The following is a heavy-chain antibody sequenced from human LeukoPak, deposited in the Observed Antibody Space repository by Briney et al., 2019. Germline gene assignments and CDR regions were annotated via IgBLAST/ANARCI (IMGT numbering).Heavy chain of an antibody. J-gene: IGHJ4*02. D-gene: IGHD4/OR15-4a*01. CDR3: ARQGYGVLYYFDY. CDR2: IIPIFGTA. Sequence: SVKVSCKATGGTFSSYAISWVRQAPGQGLEWMGGIIPIFGTANYAQKFQSRVTITTDESTSTDYMERISLRCEDTAVYYCARQGYGVLYYFDYWGQGTLVNVSS. CDR1: GGTFSSYA. V-gene: IGHV1-69*05.